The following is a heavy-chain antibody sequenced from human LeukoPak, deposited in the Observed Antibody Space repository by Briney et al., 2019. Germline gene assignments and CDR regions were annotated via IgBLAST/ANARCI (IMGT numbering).Heavy chain of an antibody. CDR3: ARLARYGDYGRYYYGMDV. D-gene: IGHD4-17*01. Sequence: SETLSLTCTVSGGSISSYYWSWIRQPPGKGLEWIGYIYYSGSTNYNPSLKSRVTISVDTSKNQFSLKLSSVTAADTAVYYRARLARYGDYGRYYYGMDVWGQGTTVTVSS. CDR2: IYYSGST. V-gene: IGHV4-59*08. J-gene: IGHJ6*02. CDR1: GGSISSYY.